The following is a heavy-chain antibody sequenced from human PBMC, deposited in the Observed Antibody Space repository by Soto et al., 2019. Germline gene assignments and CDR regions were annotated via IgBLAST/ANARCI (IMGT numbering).Heavy chain of an antibody. D-gene: IGHD6-13*01. V-gene: IGHV3-9*01. CDR3: AKDMRGGSSSSRYYYGLDV. Sequence: GGSLRLSCAASGFTFDDYAMHWVRQAPGKGLEWVSGISWNSGTIVYADSVKGRFTISRDNARNPLYLQMNSLRGEDTALYYCAKDMRGGSSSSRYYYGLDVWGQGTTVTVSS. CDR2: ISWNSGTI. CDR1: GFTFDDYA. J-gene: IGHJ6*02.